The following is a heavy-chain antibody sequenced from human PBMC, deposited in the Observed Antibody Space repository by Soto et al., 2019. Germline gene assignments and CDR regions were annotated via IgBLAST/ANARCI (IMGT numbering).Heavy chain of an antibody. CDR2: IGTAGDT. CDR1: GFTFSSYD. V-gene: IGHV3-13*01. Sequence: GGSLRLSCAASGFTFSSYDMHWVRQATGKGLEWVSAIGTAGDTYYPGSVKGRFTISRENAKNSLYLQMNSLRAGDTAVYYCARGYCSGGSCRKTHYYYYGMDVWGQGTTVTVSS. D-gene: IGHD2-15*01. CDR3: ARGYCSGGSCRKTHYYYYGMDV. J-gene: IGHJ6*02.